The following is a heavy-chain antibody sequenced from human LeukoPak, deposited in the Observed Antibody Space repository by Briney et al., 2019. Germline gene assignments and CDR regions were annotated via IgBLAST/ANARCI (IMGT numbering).Heavy chain of an antibody. Sequence: SETLSLTCAVYGGSFSGYYWSWIRQPPGKGLEWIGYIYYSGSTNYNPSLKSRVTISVDTSKNQFSLKLSSVTAADTAVYYCASLGPVDIWGQGTVVTVSS. D-gene: IGHD2-2*01. V-gene: IGHV4-59*08. J-gene: IGHJ3*02. CDR2: IYYSGST. CDR1: GGSFSGYY. CDR3: ASLGPVDI.